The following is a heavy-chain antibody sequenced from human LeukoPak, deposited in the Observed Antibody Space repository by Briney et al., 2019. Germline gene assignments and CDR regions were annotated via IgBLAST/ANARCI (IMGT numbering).Heavy chain of an antibody. J-gene: IGHJ4*02. CDR2: MNPNSGNT. CDR3: ARGQSSSGYYDFWSGYYLVDY. V-gene: IGHV1-8*01. CDR1: GYTFTSND. Sequence: ASVKVSCKASGYTFTSNDINWVRQATGQGLEWMGWMNPNSGNTGYAQKFQGRVTMTRNTSISTAYMELSSLRSEDTAVYYCARGQSSSGYYDFWSGYYLVDYWGQGTLVTVSS. D-gene: IGHD3-3*01.